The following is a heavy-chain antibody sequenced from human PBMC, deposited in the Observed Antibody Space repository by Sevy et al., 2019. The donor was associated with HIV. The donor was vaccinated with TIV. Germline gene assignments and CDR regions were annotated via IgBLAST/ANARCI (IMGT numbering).Heavy chain of an antibody. CDR3: ARSPPVVVVPGAPSWFDP. D-gene: IGHD2-2*01. Sequence: SETLSLTCAVHDGSFSGYYWNWIRQLPGKGLERIGEINESGITYYNPSLKSRVTISVDTSKKQFSLKLNSVTAADTAVYFCARSPPVVVVPGAPSWFDPWCQGTLVTVSS. CDR2: INESGIT. V-gene: IGHV4-34*01. J-gene: IGHJ5*02. CDR1: DGSFSGYY.